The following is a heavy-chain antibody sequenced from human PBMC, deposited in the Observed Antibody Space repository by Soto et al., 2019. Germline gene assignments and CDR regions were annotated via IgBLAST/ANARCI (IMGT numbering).Heavy chain of an antibody. D-gene: IGHD1-26*01. CDR1: GGSISSYY. CDR3: ARRWGRTFAY. V-gene: IGHV4-59*08. J-gene: IGHJ4*02. Sequence: QVQLQESGPGLVKPSETLSLTCTVSGGSISSYYWSWIRQPPGKGLEWIGYIYYSGSTNYNPSLKRRDNISVDTSKNRFSLKLSSVPAADTAVYYCARRWGRTFAYWGQGTLVTVSS. CDR2: IYYSGST.